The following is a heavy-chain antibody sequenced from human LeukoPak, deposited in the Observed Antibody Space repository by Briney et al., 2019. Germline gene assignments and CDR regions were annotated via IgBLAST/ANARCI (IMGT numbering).Heavy chain of an antibody. D-gene: IGHD6-19*01. Sequence: QPGGSLRLSCAASGFTFSNYWMSWVRQAPGKGLEWVANINQDRSEKYYVDSVKGRFTISRDNARSSLYLQMNSLRVEDTAVYYCARVQGGSGPGIFEYWGQGTLVPVSS. J-gene: IGHJ4*02. CDR1: GFTFSNYW. CDR2: INQDRSEK. V-gene: IGHV3-7*01. CDR3: ARVQGGSGPGIFEY.